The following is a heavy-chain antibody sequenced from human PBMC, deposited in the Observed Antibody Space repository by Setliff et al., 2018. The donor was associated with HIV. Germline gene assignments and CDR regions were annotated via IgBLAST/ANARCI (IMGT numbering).Heavy chain of an antibody. V-gene: IGHV4-59*01. Sequence: TLSLTCTVSGGSITGYYWSWIRQPPGKGMEWIGYIYYNGGTNYNPSLKSRVTMLVDTSENHFTLKLTSVTAADTAVYFCARGGPDYYDYPYFDSWGQGTVVTVSS. J-gene: IGHJ4*02. CDR3: ARGGPDYYDYPYFDS. CDR2: IYYNGGT. CDR1: GGSITGYY. D-gene: IGHD3-22*01.